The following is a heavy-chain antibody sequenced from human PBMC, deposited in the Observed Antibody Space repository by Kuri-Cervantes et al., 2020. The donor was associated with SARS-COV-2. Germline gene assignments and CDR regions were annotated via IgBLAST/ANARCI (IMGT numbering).Heavy chain of an antibody. D-gene: IGHD2-2*01. CDR3: ARQIVVVTAAIYWFDP. Sequence: KVSCKGSGYSFTSYWIGWVRQMPGKGLEWMGIIYPGDSDTRYSPSFQGQVTIPADKSISTAYLQWSSLKASDTAMYYCARQIVVVTAAIYWFDPWGQGTLVTVSS. CDR1: GYSFTSYW. J-gene: IGHJ5*02. CDR2: IYPGDSDT. V-gene: IGHV5-51*01.